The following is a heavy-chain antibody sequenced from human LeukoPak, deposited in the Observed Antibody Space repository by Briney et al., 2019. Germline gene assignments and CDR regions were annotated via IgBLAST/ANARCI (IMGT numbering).Heavy chain of an antibody. CDR2: ISSSGSTI. V-gene: IGHV3-11*04. D-gene: IGHD3-22*01. CDR1: GFTFSDYY. Sequence: GGSLRLSCAASGFTFSDYYMSWIRQAPGTGLEWVSYISSSGSTIYYADSVKGRFTISRDNAKNSLYLQMNSLRAEDTAVYYCTRAGDSSGPTGGNFDYWGQGTLVTVSS. J-gene: IGHJ4*02. CDR3: TRAGDSSGPTGGNFDY.